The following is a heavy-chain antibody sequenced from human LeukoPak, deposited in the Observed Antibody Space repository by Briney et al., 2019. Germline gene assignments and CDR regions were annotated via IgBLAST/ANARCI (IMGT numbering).Heavy chain of an antibody. V-gene: IGHV4-30-2*01. CDR3: ARGGATVTDY. CDR2: IFHSGST. CDR1: GDSISSGAYS. J-gene: IGHJ4*02. D-gene: IGHD4-17*01. Sequence: PSQTLSLTCVVSGDSISSGAYSWSWIRQPPGKGLEWIGYIFHSGSTFYNPSLKSRVTISVDNSKNQFSLRLSSVTAADTAVYYCARGGATVTDYWGQGNLVTVSS.